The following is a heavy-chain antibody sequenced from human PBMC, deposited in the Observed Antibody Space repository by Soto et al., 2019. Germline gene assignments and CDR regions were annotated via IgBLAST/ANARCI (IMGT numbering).Heavy chain of an antibody. CDR1: GGSISSYY. J-gene: IGHJ4*02. Sequence: SETLSLTCTVSGGSISSYYWSWIRQPPGKGLEWIGYIYYSGSTNYNPSLKGRVTISVDTSKNQFSLKLSSVTAADTAVYYCASTRMIVALFDYWGQGTLVTVSS. D-gene: IGHD3-22*01. CDR3: ASTRMIVALFDY. CDR2: IYYSGST. V-gene: IGHV4-59*08.